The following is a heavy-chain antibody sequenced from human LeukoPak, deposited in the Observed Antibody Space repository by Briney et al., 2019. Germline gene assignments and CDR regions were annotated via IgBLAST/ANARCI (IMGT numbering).Heavy chain of an antibody. CDR3: ASTLKYFDWLDLDY. D-gene: IGHD3-9*01. Sequence: GGTLRLSCAASGFTFSSYGMSWVRQAPGKGLEWVSAISGSGGSTYYADSVKGRFTISRDNSKNTLYLQMNSLRAEDTAVYYCASTLKYFDWLDLDYWGQGTLVTVSS. V-gene: IGHV3-23*01. CDR1: GFTFSSYG. CDR2: ISGSGGST. J-gene: IGHJ4*02.